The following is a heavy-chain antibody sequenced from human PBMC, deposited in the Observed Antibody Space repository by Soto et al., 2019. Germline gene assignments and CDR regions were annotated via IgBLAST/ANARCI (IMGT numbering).Heavy chain of an antibody. V-gene: IGHV3-43*01. D-gene: IGHD4-4*01. Sequence: GGSLRVSCAASGFTFGDYTMHWGLQAPGKGLEWVSLISWDGGSTYYADSVKGRFTISRDNSKNSLYLQMNSLRTEDTALYYCAKGPYSNPKHYYYGMDVWGQGTTVTVSS. CDR2: ISWDGGST. J-gene: IGHJ6*02. CDR1: GFTFGDYT. CDR3: AKGPYSNPKHYYYGMDV.